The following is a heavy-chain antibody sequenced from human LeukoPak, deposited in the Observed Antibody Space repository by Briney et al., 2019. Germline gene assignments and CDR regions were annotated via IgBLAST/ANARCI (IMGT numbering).Heavy chain of an antibody. D-gene: IGHD4-11*01. CDR2: IYPGDSDT. V-gene: IGHV5-51*01. CDR1: GYTFTNYW. CDR3: ARLSNYASIAWFDP. J-gene: IGHJ5*02. Sequence: GESLKISCKGSGYTFTNYWIGWVRQMPGKGLEWMGIIYPGDSDTRYSPSFQGQVTISADKSISTAYLQWSSLKASDTAMYYCARLSNYASIAWFDPWGQGTLVTVSP.